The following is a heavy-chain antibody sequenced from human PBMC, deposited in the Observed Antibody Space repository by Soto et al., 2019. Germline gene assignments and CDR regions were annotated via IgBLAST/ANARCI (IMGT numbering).Heavy chain of an antibody. CDR2: IYHSGST. CDR3: ARGASIAAQGDWFDP. Sequence: PSETLSLTCAVSGGSISSGGYSCSWIRHPPGKGLEWIGYIYHSGSTYYNPSLKSRVTIPVDRSKNQFSLKLSSVTAADTAVYYCARGASIAAQGDWFDPWGQGTLVTVSS. V-gene: IGHV4-30-2*01. J-gene: IGHJ5*02. D-gene: IGHD6-6*01. CDR1: GGSISSGGYS.